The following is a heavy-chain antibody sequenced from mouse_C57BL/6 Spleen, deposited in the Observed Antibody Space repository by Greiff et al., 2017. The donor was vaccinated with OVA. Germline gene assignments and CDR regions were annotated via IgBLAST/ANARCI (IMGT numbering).Heavy chain of an antibody. CDR1: GFPFPDYY. CDR2: IRNKANGYTT. Sequence: EVKLVESGGGLVQPGGSLRLSCAASGFPFPDYYMSWFRQPPGKALDWLGFIRNKANGYTTEYTASVKGRFTMSRDNSQSILYLQMNALRAEDSATYYCARYPGQYYYAMDYWGQGTSVTVSS. J-gene: IGHJ4*01. V-gene: IGHV7-3*01. CDR3: ARYPGQYYYAMDY.